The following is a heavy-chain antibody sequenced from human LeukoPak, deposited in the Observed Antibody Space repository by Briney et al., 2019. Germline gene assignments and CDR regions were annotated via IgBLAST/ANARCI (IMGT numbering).Heavy chain of an antibody. CDR1: GFTFSSYW. V-gene: IGHV3-66*01. D-gene: IGHD2-2*01. J-gene: IGHJ4*02. Sequence: GGSLRLSCAASGFTFSSYWMSWVRQAPGKGLEWVSVIYSGGSTYYADSVKGRFTISRDNSKNTLYLQMNSLRAEDTAVYYCASSPSAVDYWGQGTLVTVSS. CDR2: IYSGGST. CDR3: ASSPSAVDY.